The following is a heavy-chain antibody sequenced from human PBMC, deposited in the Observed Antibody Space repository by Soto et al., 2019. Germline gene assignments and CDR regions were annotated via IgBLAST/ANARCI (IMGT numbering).Heavy chain of an antibody. CDR1: GFTFSSYA. CDR3: AKEAYCGGDCYAYWYFDL. Sequence: EVQLLESGGGLVQPGGSLRLSCAASGFTFSSYAMSWVRQAPGKGLEWVSPISGSGRSTYYADSVKGRFTISRDKSKNKLYLQMNSLRDEDTAVYYCAKEAYCGGDCYAYWYFDLWGRGTLVTVSS. D-gene: IGHD2-21*01. V-gene: IGHV3-23*01. J-gene: IGHJ2*01. CDR2: ISGSGRST.